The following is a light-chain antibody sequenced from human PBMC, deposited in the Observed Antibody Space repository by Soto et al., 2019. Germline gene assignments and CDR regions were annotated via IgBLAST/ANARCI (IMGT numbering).Light chain of an antibody. CDR2: GAS. J-gene: IGKJ5*01. Sequence: EILMTQSPATLSVSPGEGATLSCRASQSVGSSLAWFQQKPGQSPRLLIYGASSRATGIPARFSGSGSETDFTLTISSLEPEDIAVYYCQHRMNWPLTFGQGTRLEI. V-gene: IGKV3-15*01. CDR1: QSVGSS. CDR3: QHRMNWPLT.